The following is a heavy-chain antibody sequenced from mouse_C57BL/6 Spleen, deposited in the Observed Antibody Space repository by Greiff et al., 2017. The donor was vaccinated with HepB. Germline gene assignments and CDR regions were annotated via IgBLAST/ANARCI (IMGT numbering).Heavy chain of an antibody. D-gene: IGHD2-3*01. J-gene: IGHJ4*01. Sequence: EVQLQQSGPELVKPGASVKISCKASGYTFTDYYMNWVKQSHGKSLEWIGDINPNNGGTSYNQKFKGKATLTVDKSSSTAYMELRSLTSEDSAVYYCARGEWLLHYYAMDYWGQGTSVTVSS. CDR2: INPNNGGT. CDR3: ARGEWLLHYYAMDY. CDR1: GYTFTDYY. V-gene: IGHV1-26*01.